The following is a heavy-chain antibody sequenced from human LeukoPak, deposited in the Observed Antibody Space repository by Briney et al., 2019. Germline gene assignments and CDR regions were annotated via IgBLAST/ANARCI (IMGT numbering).Heavy chain of an antibody. Sequence: SETLSLTCTVSGGSISSHYWSWIRQPPGKGLEWIGYIYYSGSINYNPSLKSRVTISVDTSKNQFSLKLSSVTAADTAVYYCARVMAAAGWRAFDIWGQGTMVTVSS. CDR3: ARVMAAAGWRAFDI. CDR1: GGSISSHY. J-gene: IGHJ3*02. V-gene: IGHV4-59*11. D-gene: IGHD6-13*01. CDR2: IYYSGSI.